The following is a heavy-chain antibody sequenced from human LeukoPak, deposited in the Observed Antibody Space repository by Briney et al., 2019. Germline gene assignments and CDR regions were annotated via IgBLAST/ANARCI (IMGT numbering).Heavy chain of an antibody. V-gene: IGHV3-23*01. CDR2: ISGSGGRT. D-gene: IGHD3-22*01. CDR1: GFTFSSYA. Sequence: PGGSLRLSCAASGFTFSSYAMSWVRQAPGKGVEWVSAISGSGGRTYYADSVKGRFTISRDNAKNTMYLQMNSLRAEDTAVYYCAKELKTYYYDRSGPFWGQGTLVTVSS. J-gene: IGHJ4*02. CDR3: AKELKTYYYDRSGPF.